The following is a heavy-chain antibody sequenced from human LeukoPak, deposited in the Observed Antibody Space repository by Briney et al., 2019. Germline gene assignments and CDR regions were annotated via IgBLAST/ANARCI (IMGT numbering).Heavy chain of an antibody. Sequence: GGSLRLSCAASGFTFSNAWMSWVRQAPGKGLEWVGRIKTKTDGGTTDYAAPVKGRFTISRDDSKTTLYLQMNSLKTEDTAVYYCARGGSYYYGWFDPWGQGTLVTVSS. V-gene: IGHV3-15*01. CDR1: GFTFSNAW. D-gene: IGHD3-10*01. CDR2: IKTKTDGGTT. CDR3: ARGGSYYYGWFDP. J-gene: IGHJ5*02.